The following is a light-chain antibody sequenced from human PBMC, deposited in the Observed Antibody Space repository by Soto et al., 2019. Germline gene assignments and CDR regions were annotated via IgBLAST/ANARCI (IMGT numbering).Light chain of an antibody. CDR3: QVWDSSSDHRVV. J-gene: IGLJ2*01. V-gene: IGLV3-21*04. CDR1: NIGSKS. Sequence: SYELTQPPSVSVAPGKTARITCGGNNIGSKSVHWYQQKPGQAPVLVISYDSDRPSGIPERFSGSNSGNTATLTISRVEAGDEADYYCQVWDSSSDHRVVFGGGTKLTVL. CDR2: YDS.